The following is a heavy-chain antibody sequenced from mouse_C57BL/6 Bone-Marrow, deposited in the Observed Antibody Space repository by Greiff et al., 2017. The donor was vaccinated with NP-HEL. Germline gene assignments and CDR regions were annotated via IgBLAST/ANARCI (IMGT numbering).Heavy chain of an antibody. D-gene: IGHD2-4*01. CDR1: GYTFTSYG. CDR3: ARYDYDCYFDY. Sequence: QVQLKQSGAELARPGASVKLSCKASGYTFTSYGISWVKQRTGQGLEWIGEIYPRSGNTYYNEKFKGKATLTADKSSSTAYMELRSLTSEDSAVYFCARYDYDCYFDYWGQGTTLTVSS. V-gene: IGHV1-81*01. J-gene: IGHJ2*01. CDR2: IYPRSGNT.